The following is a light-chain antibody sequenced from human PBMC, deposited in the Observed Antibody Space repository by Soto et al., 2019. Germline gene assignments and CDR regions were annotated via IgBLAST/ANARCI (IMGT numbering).Light chain of an antibody. CDR3: QQYGSSGT. CDR2: DSS. V-gene: IGKV3-20*01. J-gene: IGKJ1*01. CDR1: QSVNSKF. Sequence: IVLTQSLGTLSLSPGERATLSCRASQSVNSKFLGWYQHKPGQPPRLLISDSSTRATGFSDRFSGSGSGTDFTLTISRLEPEDFAVYYCQQYGSSGTFGQGTKVDIK.